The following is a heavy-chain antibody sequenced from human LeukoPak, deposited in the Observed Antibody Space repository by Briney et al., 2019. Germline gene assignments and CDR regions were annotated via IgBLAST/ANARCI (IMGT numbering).Heavy chain of an antibody. D-gene: IGHD2-8*01. J-gene: IGHJ1*01. CDR1: GFTFSGSA. Sequence: GGSLRLSCAASGFTFSGSAMSWVRQAPGEGLEWVSLISYSGANSYYTDSVRGRFTISRDNSKDTLFLQMNSLRAEDTAIYYCASMYFSQYLQHWGQGTLVTVSS. V-gene: IGHV3-23*01. CDR2: ISYSGANS. CDR3: ASMYFSQYLQH.